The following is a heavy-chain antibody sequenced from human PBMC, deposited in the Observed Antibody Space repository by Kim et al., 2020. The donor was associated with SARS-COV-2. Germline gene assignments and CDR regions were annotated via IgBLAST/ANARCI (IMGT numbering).Heavy chain of an antibody. CDR2: INHSGST. CDR3: ARGEDAVVPAATLRFPNW. V-gene: IGHV4-34*01. Sequence: SETLSLTCAVYGGSFSGYYWSWIRQPPGKGLEWIGEINHSGSTNYNPSLKSRVTISVDTSKNQFSLKLSSVTAADTAVYYCARGEDAVVPAATLRFPNW. D-gene: IGHD2-2*01. CDR1: GGSFSGYY. J-gene: IGHJ5*01.